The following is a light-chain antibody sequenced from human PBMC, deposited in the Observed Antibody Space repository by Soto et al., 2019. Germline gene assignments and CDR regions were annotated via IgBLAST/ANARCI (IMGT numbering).Light chain of an antibody. CDR1: SSNIGSNT. CDR3: AAWDDSLNGYV. V-gene: IGLV1-44*01. J-gene: IGLJ1*01. CDR2: SNN. Sequence: QSVLTQPPSASGTPGQRVTISCSGSSSNIGSNTVNWYQQLPGTAPKLLIYSNNQRPSGVPDRFSGSKPGTSASLAISGLQSEAEADYYCAAWDDSLNGYVFGTGTKLTVL.